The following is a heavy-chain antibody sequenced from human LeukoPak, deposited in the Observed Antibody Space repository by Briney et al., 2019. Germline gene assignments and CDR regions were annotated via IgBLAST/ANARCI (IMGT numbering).Heavy chain of an antibody. V-gene: IGHV3-74*01. Sequence: GGSLRLSCAASGFTFSSYWMHWVRQAPGKGLVWVSRINSDGSSTSYADSVKGRFTISRDNAKNSLYLQMNSLRAEDTAVYYCARTFTWFGVYYFDYWGQGTLVTVSS. CDR1: GFTFSSYW. J-gene: IGHJ4*02. CDR2: INSDGSST. CDR3: ARTFTWFGVYYFDY. D-gene: IGHD3-10*01.